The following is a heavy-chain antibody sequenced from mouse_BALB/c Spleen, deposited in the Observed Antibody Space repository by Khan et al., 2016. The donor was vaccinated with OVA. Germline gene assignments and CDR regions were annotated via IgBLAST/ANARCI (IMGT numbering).Heavy chain of an antibody. V-gene: IGHV7-3*02. CDR3: ARDRWLLRAMDY. CDR1: GFTFTDYY. CDR2: IRNKDNGYTT. J-gene: IGHJ4*01. D-gene: IGHD2-3*01. Sequence: EVELVESGGGFVQPGGSLRLSCATSGFTFTDYYMSWVRQPPGKALEWLGFIRNKDNGYTTEYSASVKGRFTISRDNSQSILYLQMNTLRAEDSATYYCARDRWLLRAMDYWGQGTSVTVSS.